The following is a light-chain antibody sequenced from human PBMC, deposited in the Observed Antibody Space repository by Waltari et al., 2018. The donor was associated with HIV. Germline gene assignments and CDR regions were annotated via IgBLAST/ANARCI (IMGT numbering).Light chain of an antibody. J-gene: IGKJ4*01. CDR1: QSVSTY. Sequence: DIQMTQSPSSLSASVGDRVTITCRASQSVSTYLNWYQYKPGKAPKLLIYAASSLQSGVPSRFSGSGSGTDFTLTISSLQRDDSATYCCQESHSSSLTFGGGTGVEI. CDR3: QESHSSSLT. CDR2: AAS. V-gene: IGKV1-39*01.